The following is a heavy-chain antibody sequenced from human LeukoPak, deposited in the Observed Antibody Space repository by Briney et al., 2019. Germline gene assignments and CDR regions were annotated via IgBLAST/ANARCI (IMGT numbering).Heavy chain of an antibody. CDR3: ARGQVVRDY. V-gene: IGHV4-38-2*02. Sequence: SETLSLTCTVSGYSISSGYYWGWIRQPPGKGLEWIGYIYHSGSTYYNPSLKSRVTISVDTSKNQFSLKLTSVTAADTAVYYCARGQVVRDYWGQGTLVTVSS. D-gene: IGHD2-15*01. CDR1: GYSISSGYY. CDR2: IYHSGST. J-gene: IGHJ4*02.